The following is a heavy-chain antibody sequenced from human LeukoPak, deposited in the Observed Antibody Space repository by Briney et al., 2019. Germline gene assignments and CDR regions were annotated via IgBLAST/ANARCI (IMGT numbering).Heavy chain of an antibody. V-gene: IGHV4-39*01. Sequence: SETLSLTCTVSGGSIRSSYYYWGWIRQPPGKGLEWIGSIYDSGSTYYNPSLKSRVTISVDTSKNQFSLKLNSVTAADTAVYYCARGLKPKGPNYYYGMDVWGQGTTVTVSS. J-gene: IGHJ6*02. CDR3: ARGLKPKGPNYYYGMDV. CDR2: IYDSGST. CDR1: GGSIRSSYYY.